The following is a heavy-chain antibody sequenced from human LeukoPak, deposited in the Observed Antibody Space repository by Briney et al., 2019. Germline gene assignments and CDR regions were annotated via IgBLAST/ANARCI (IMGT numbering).Heavy chain of an antibody. CDR1: GYTLTELS. CDR2: FDPEDGEA. V-gene: IGHV1-24*01. J-gene: IGHJ4*02. D-gene: IGHD2-2*01. Sequence: ASVKVSCKVSGYTLTELSMHWVRQAPGKGLEWMGGFDPEDGEAVYAQKFQGRVTMTEDTSTDTVYMELSSLRSEDTAMCYCATRSTSFDYWGQGTLVTVSS. CDR3: ATRSTSFDY.